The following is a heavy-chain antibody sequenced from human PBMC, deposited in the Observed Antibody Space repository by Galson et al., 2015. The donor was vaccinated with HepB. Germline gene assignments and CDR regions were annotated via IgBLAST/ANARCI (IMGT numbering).Heavy chain of an antibody. D-gene: IGHD4-23*01. Sequence: SVKVSCKASGGTFSSYAISWVRQAPGQGLEWMGRIIPILGIANYAQKFQGRVTITADKSTSTAYMELSSLRSEDTAAYYCARDLYGGSQFDYWGQGTLVTVSS. V-gene: IGHV1-69*04. CDR3: ARDLYGGSQFDY. J-gene: IGHJ4*02. CDR1: GGTFSSYA. CDR2: IIPILGIA.